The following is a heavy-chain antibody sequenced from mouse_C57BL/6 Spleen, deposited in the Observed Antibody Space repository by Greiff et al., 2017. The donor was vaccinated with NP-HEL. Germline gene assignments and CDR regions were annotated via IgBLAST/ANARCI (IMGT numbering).Heavy chain of an antibody. Sequence: VKLVESGGGLVKPGGSLKLSCAASGFTFSDYGMHWVRQAPEKGLEWVAYISSGSSTIYYADTVKGRFTISRDNAKNTLFLQMTSLRSEDTAMYYCARGTVYAMDYWGQGTSVTVSS. CDR2: ISSGSSTI. V-gene: IGHV5-17*01. J-gene: IGHJ4*01. CDR3: ARGTVYAMDY. D-gene: IGHD1-1*01. CDR1: GFTFSDYG.